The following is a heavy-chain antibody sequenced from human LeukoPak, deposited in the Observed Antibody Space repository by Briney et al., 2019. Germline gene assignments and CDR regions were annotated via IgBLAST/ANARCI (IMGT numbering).Heavy chain of an antibody. CDR3: ARDRYYSNYYYYGMDV. J-gene: IGHJ6*02. CDR2: IYSGGST. CDR1: GFTVSSNY. Sequence: GGSLRLSCAASGFTVSSNYMSWVRQAPGKGLEWVSVIYSGGSTYYADSVKGRFTISRDNSKNTLYLQMNSLRAEDTAVYYCARDRYYSNYYYYGMDVWGQGTTVTVSS. D-gene: IGHD4-11*01. V-gene: IGHV3-66*01.